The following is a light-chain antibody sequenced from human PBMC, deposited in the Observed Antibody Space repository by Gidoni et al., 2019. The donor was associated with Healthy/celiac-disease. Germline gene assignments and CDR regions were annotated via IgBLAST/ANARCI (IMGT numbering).Light chain of an antibody. CDR1: QSFSIY. V-gene: IGKV3-11*01. CDR2: DAS. J-gene: IGKJ3*01. Sequence: DIVLTQSPATLSLSPGERATPSHRASQSFSIYLAWYQQKHGQAHRLLIYDASNRATGIPARFSGSGSGTDFNLTISSLEPEDFEVYYCQQRRNWTPFTFGPGTKVDIK. CDR3: QQRRNWTPFT.